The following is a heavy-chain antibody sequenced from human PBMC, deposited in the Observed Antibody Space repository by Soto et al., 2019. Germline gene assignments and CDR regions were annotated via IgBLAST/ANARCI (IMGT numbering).Heavy chain of an antibody. D-gene: IGHD5-12*01. CDR2: ISTYNGDT. Sequence: GISVEPSSKASGYTFTRSGIGWVRQAPGQGLEWMGWISTYNGDTNYAQTFQGRVTMTTDTSTSTVHMEVRSLRSDDTAVYYCAREGVAPYYYYGMDVWGQGTTVTVSS. CDR1: GYTFTRSG. J-gene: IGHJ6*02. CDR3: AREGVAPYYYYGMDV. V-gene: IGHV1-18*01.